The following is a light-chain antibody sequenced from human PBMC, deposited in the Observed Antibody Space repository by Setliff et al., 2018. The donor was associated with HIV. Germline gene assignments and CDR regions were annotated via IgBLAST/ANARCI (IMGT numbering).Light chain of an antibody. Sequence: QSALTQPRSVSGSPGQSVTISCTGTSSDVGGYNYVSWYQQHPGKAPKLMIYDVSKRPSGVPDRFSGSKSGNTASLTVSGLQAEDEADYYCSSYAGSNIPYVFGTGTKVTVL. CDR3: SSYAGSNIPYV. CDR1: SSDVGGYNY. CDR2: DVS. V-gene: IGLV2-11*01. J-gene: IGLJ1*01.